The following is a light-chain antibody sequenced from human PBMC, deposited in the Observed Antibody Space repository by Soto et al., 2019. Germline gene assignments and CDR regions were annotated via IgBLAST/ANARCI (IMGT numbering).Light chain of an antibody. CDR3: QHYRSSPLT. V-gene: IGKV3-15*01. CDR1: QSVGNN. CDR2: GAY. J-gene: IGKJ4*01. Sequence: EIEMTQSPATLSLSPGERATVSCRASQSVGNNLAWYQQKSGQAPRLLIYGAYTRAAGVPARFSGTGSGTEFTLNISSLEPEDVAVYYCQHYRSSPLTFGGGTKVEIK.